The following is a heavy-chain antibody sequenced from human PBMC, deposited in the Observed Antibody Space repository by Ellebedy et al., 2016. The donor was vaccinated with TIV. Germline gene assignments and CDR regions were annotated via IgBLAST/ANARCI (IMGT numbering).Heavy chain of an antibody. Sequence: SETLSLXCTVSGGSISSSRHYWGWIRQPPGKGLEWIGSVFYSESTYYNPSLNSRVTISVDTSKNQVSLKLSSVTAADTAVYYCASESRLAYCGGDCGYWGQGTLVTVSS. CDR2: VFYSEST. V-gene: IGHV4-39*07. J-gene: IGHJ4*02. CDR1: GGSISSSRHY. D-gene: IGHD2-21*02. CDR3: ASESRLAYCGGDCGY.